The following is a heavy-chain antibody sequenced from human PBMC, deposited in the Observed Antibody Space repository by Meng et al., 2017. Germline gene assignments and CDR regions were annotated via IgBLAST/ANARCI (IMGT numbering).Heavy chain of an antibody. CDR1: GYTFTSYG. J-gene: IGHJ2*01. D-gene: IGHD4-17*01. V-gene: IGHV1-18*01. Sequence: QVQVGQAGAEGKKPGASVKVSCKASGYTFTSYGISWVRQAPGQGLEWMGWISAYNGNTNYAQKLQGRVTMTTDTSTSTAYMELRSLRSDDTAVYYCARGGSRYYGDYNWYFDLWGRGTLVTVSS. CDR2: ISAYNGNT. CDR3: ARGGSRYYGDYNWYFDL.